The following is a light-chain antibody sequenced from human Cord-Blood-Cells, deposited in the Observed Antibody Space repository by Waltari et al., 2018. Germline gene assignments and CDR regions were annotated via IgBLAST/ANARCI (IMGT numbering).Light chain of an antibody. V-gene: IGLV2-18*02. Sequence: QSALTQPPSVAGSPGQSVTISCTGTSSDAGRYNRVSWYQQPPGTAPKLMIYEVSNRPSGVPDRFSGSKSGNTASLTISGLQAEDEADFYCSSYTSSSTLVFGGGTKLTVL. J-gene: IGLJ2*01. CDR1: SSDAGRYNR. CDR2: EVS. CDR3: SSYTSSSTLV.